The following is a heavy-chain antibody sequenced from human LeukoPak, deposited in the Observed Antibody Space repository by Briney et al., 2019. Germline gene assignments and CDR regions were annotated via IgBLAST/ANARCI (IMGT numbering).Heavy chain of an antibody. D-gene: IGHD6-19*01. J-gene: IGHJ4*02. CDR3: ARVSSLRPYYFDY. V-gene: IGHV4-30-4*01. CDR2: IYYSGST. CDR1: GGSISSGDYY. Sequence: SETLSLTCTVSGGSISSGDYYWGWIRQPPGKGLEWIGYIYYSGSTYYNPSLKSRVTISVDTSKNQFSLKLSSVTAADTAVYYCARVSSLRPYYFDYWGQGTLVTVSS.